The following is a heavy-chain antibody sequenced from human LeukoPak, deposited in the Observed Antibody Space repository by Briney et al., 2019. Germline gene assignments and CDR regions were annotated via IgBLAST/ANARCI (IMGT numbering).Heavy chain of an antibody. D-gene: IGHD3-10*01. CDR3: ARKRSGVDWFFDL. CDR2: IYSGGST. Sequence: PGGSLRLSCAASGFTVSSNYMSWVRQAPGKGLEWVSVIYSGGSTYYADSVKGRFTISRDNSKNTPYLQMNSLRAEDTAVYYCARKRSGVDWFFDLWGRGTLVTVSS. V-gene: IGHV3-53*01. J-gene: IGHJ2*01. CDR1: GFTVSSNY.